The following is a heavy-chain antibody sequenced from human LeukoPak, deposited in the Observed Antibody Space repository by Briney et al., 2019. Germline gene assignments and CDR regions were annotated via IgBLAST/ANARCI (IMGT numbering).Heavy chain of an antibody. J-gene: IGHJ4*02. D-gene: IGHD1-26*01. Sequence: APVKVSCKAFGYSFSSFGINWVRQAPGQELEWMGWISAYNGDTKYEQKFQGRVTMTTDTSTRTVYMELRSLRYDDTAVYYCARGTWEAAATPHSFDTWGQGTLVTVSS. CDR1: GYSFSSFG. CDR3: ARGTWEAAATPHSFDT. CDR2: ISAYNGDT. V-gene: IGHV1-18*01.